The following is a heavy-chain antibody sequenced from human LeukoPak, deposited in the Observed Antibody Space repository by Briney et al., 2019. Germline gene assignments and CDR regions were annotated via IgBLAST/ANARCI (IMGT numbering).Heavy chain of an antibody. V-gene: IGHV1-46*01. Sequence: ASVKVSCKAFGYTFTSYFMHWVRQAPGQGLEWTGIISPISGSTTYAQKSQGRVTVTRDTSTSTVYMELSSLRSEDTALYYCARGYSSGFDSCDYWGQGTLVTVSS. D-gene: IGHD6-19*01. CDR2: ISPISGST. CDR3: ARGYSSGFDSCDY. CDR1: GYTFTSYF. J-gene: IGHJ4*02.